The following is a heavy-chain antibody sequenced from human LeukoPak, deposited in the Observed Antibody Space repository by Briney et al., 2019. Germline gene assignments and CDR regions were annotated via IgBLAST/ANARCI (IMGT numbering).Heavy chain of an antibody. J-gene: IGHJ4*02. D-gene: IGHD3-3*01. CDR1: GFTFSSYA. CDR2: ISVSGGST. V-gene: IGHV3-23*01. CDR3: AKGVEYYDFCFDY. Sequence: GGSLRLSCAASGFTFSSYAMTWVRQAPGKGLEWVSAISVSGGSTYYADSVKGRFTISRDNSKNTLYLQMNSLRAEDTAVYYCAKGVEYYDFCFDYWGQGTLVTVSS.